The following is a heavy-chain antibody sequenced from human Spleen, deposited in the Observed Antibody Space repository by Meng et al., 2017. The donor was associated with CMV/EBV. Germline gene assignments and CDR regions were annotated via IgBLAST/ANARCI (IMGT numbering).Heavy chain of an antibody. V-gene: IGHV4-59*01. Sequence: SETLSLTCTVSGGSISSYYWSWIRQPPGKGLEWIGYIYYSGSNNYNPSLKSRITISVDTSKNQFSLKLSSVTAADTAVYYCARGGNFEPDFDYWGQGTLVTVSS. CDR2: IYYSGSN. D-gene: IGHD5-24*01. CDR3: ARGGNFEPDFDY. J-gene: IGHJ4*02. CDR1: GGSISSYY.